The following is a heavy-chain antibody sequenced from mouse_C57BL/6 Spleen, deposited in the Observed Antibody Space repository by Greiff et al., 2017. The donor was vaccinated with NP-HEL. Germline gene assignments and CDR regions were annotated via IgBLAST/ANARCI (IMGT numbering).Heavy chain of an antibody. CDR2: ISDGGSYT. CDR1: GFTFGSYA. Sequence: EVQLVESGGGLVKPGGSLKLSCAASGFTFGSYAMSWVRQTPEKRLEWVATISDGGSYTYYPDNVKGRFTISRDNAKNNLYLQMSHLKSEDTAMYYCARESITTPPLWYFDVWGTGTTVTVSS. D-gene: IGHD1-1*01. CDR3: ARESITTPPLWYFDV. J-gene: IGHJ1*03. V-gene: IGHV5-4*01.